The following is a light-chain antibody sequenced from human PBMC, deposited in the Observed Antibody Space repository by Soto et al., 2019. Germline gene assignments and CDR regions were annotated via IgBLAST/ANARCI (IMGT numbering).Light chain of an antibody. CDR1: SSNIGAGYD. V-gene: IGLV1-40*01. Sequence: QSVLTQPPSVSGAPGQTVTISCTGSSSNIGAGYDVQWYQQLPGAAPQLVIFGNTNRPSGVPDRFSGSRSGTSASLDIIGLQAEDVGDYDCQSYDSSLTVYVVFGGGTKLTVL. CDR3: QSYDSSLTVYVV. J-gene: IGLJ2*01. CDR2: GNT.